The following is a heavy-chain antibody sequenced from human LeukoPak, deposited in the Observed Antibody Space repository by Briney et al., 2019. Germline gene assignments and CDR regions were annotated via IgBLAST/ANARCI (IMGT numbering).Heavy chain of an antibody. V-gene: IGHV4-59*01. CDR3: ARGTNVVEAEPADDAFDI. D-gene: IGHD1/OR15-1a*01. J-gene: IGHJ3*02. Sequence: SETLSLTCTVSGGSISNYYWSWIRQPPGKGLEWIGNIYYSGGSGGTNYNPSLKSRVSMSADTSKNQFSLELTSVTAADTALNYCARGTNVVEAEPADDAFDIWGQGTMVIVST. CDR1: GGSISNYY. CDR2: IYYSGGSGGT.